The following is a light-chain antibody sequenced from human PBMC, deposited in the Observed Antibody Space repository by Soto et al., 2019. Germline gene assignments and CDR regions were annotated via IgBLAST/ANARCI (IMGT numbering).Light chain of an antibody. CDR3: LQSYSTPLS. CDR2: AAS. V-gene: IGKV1-39*01. CDR1: QSVRSW. Sequence: GDRVTIACRASQSVRSWLAWYQQKPGRAPKLLIYAASSLESGVPSRFSGSGSGTDFTLTISSLQPEDFATYYCLQSYSTPLSFGGGTKVDIK. J-gene: IGKJ4*01.